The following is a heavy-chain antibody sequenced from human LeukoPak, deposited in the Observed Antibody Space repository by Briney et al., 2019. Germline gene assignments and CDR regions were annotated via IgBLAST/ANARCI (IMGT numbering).Heavy chain of an antibody. V-gene: IGHV1-2*02. CDR2: INPNSGGT. J-gene: IGHJ4*02. Sequence: ASVKVSCKASEYTFTSYAIHWVRQAPGQRLEWMGWINPNSGGTNYAQKFQGRVTMTRDTSISTAYMELSRLRSDDTAVYYCARVEITVISLGFDCWGQGTLVTVSS. D-gene: IGHD4-17*01. CDR3: ARVEITVISLGFDC. CDR1: EYTFTSYA.